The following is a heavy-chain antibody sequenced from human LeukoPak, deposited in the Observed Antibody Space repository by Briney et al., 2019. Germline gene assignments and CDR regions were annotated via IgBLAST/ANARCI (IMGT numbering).Heavy chain of an antibody. V-gene: IGHV4-59*01. CDR3: ARMLWFGELSYFDY. Sequence: PSETLSLTCTVSGGSISSYYWSWIRQPPGKGLEWIGYIYYSGSTNYNPSLKSRVTISVDTSKNQFSLKLSSVTAADTAVYYCARMLWFGELSYFDYWGQGTLVTVSS. J-gene: IGHJ4*02. D-gene: IGHD3-10*01. CDR2: IYYSGST. CDR1: GGSISSYY.